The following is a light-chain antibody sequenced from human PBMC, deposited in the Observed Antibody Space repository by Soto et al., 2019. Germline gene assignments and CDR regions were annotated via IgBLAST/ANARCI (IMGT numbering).Light chain of an antibody. J-gene: IGKJ1*01. V-gene: IGKV1-5*03. CDR3: QQYSRYST. CDR2: KTS. Sequence: DIQMTQSPSTLSASVGDRVTITCRASQSISSWLAWYQQKPGKAPKLLVYKTSNLEGGVPSRFSGSGSGTEFSLTISSPQPDDFATYYCQQYSRYSTFGQGTKVDIK. CDR1: QSISSW.